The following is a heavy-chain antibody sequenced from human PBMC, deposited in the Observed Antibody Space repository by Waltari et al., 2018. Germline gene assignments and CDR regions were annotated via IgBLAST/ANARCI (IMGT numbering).Heavy chain of an antibody. CDR1: GFTVTNYA. V-gene: IGHV3-48*02. J-gene: IGHJ4*02. D-gene: IGHD7-27*01. CDR2: ISSTYEI. CDR3: ARDTAWAFDY. Sequence: EVQLVESGGGLLQPGGSLRLPCAVCGFTVTNYAVTWVRQAPGKGLEWISYISSTYEITYADSVRGRFTISRDSGKNSLYLQMNSLRDDDTAVYYCARDTAWAFDYWGQGILVTVSS.